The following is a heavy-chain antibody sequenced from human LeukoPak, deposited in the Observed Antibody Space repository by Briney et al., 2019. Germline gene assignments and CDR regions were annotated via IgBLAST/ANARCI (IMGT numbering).Heavy chain of an antibody. CDR2: ISGSGGSK. D-gene: IGHD3-3*01. J-gene: IGHJ4*02. CDR3: AKDRFLEWLLLGSFDY. Sequence: GGSLRLSCAASGCTFSSYAMSWVRQAPGKGLEWVSAISGSGGSKYYADSVKGRFTISRGNSKNPLYLQMNSLRAEDTAVYYCAKDRFLEWLLLGSFDYWGQGTLVTVSS. V-gene: IGHV3-23*01. CDR1: GCTFSSYA.